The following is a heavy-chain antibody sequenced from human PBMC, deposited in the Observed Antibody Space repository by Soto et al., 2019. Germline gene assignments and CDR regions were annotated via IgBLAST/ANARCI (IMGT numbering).Heavy chain of an antibody. V-gene: IGHV4-30-2*01. Sequence: PWETLSLTCAVSGGSISSRLTSWSWILQPPGKRLEMIGYRYHSRNSSYNPTLTSRFPISIDNSKNHSSLNLTSLTATDTPAFYGASEVGDFGGRHIESWGQGTLVTVSS. CDR2: RYHSRNS. J-gene: IGHJ4*02. D-gene: IGHD4-17*01. CDR1: GGSISSRLTS. CDR3: ASEVGDFGGRHIES.